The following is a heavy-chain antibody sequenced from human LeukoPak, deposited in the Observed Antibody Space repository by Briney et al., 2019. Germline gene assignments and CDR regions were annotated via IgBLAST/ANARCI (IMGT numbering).Heavy chain of an antibody. CDR2: IYYSGST. CDR1: GGSISISNYY. Sequence: SSETLSLTCIVSGGSISISNYYWGWIRQPPGKGLEWIGSIYYSGSTYYHPSLKSRVTIPVDTSKNQFSLKLSSVTAADTAVYYCARAADDFWSGYYSWGQGTLVTVSS. V-gene: IGHV4-39*07. CDR3: ARAADDFWSGYYS. J-gene: IGHJ4*02. D-gene: IGHD3-3*01.